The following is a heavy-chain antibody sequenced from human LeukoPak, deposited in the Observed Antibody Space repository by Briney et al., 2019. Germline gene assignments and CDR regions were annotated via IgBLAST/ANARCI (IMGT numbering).Heavy chain of an antibody. Sequence: SETLSLTCTVSGGSISSSSYYWGWIRQPPGKGLEWIGEINHSGSTNYNPSLKSRVTISVDTSKNQFSLRLRSVTAADTAVYYCASDRQQPYYYYDTDVWGQGTTVTVSS. CDR1: GGSISSSSYY. V-gene: IGHV4-39*07. J-gene: IGHJ6*02. CDR3: ASDRQQPYYYYDTDV. D-gene: IGHD6-13*01. CDR2: INHSGST.